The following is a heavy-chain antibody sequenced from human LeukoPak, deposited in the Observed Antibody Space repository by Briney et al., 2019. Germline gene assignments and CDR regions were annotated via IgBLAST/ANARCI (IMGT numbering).Heavy chain of an antibody. CDR3: ARHPDLTTFDY. V-gene: IGHV5-51*01. Sequence: GESLKISCKASGYSFISYWIGWVRQMPGKGLEWMGIIYPGDSETRYSPPFQGQVTISADKSITTAYLQWSSLKASDTAMYYCARHPDLTTFDYWGHGTLVTVSS. J-gene: IGHJ4*01. CDR2: IYPGDSET. CDR1: GYSFISYW. D-gene: IGHD3-9*01.